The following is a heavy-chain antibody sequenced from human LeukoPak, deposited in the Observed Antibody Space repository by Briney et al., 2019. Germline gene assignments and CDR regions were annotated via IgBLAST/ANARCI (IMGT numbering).Heavy chain of an antibody. Sequence: GASVKVSCKTSGYTFTGDYMHWVRQAPGQGLEWMGWSNPNSGDTNYLQKFQGRVTMTRDTSISTAYMELYSLRSDDTAVYYCARAGGCGAGSCYRSWGQGTLVTVSS. D-gene: IGHD2-15*01. J-gene: IGHJ5*02. CDR2: SNPNSGDT. V-gene: IGHV1-2*02. CDR3: ARAGGCGAGSCYRS. CDR1: GYTFTGDY.